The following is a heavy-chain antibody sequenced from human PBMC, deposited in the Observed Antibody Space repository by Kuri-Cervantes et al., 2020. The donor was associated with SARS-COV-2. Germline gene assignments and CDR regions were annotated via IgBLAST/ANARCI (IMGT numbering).Heavy chain of an antibody. CDR3: VVARDYYYGSGSYPSFDY. V-gene: IGHV4-34*01. CDR2: INHSGST. Sequence: ESLKISCAVYGGSFSGYYWSWIRQPPGKGLEWIGEINHSGSTNYNPSLKSRVTISVDTSKNQFSLKLSSVTAADTAVYYCVVARDYYYGSGSYPSFDYWGQGTLVTVSS. J-gene: IGHJ4*02. D-gene: IGHD3-10*01. CDR1: GGSFSGYY.